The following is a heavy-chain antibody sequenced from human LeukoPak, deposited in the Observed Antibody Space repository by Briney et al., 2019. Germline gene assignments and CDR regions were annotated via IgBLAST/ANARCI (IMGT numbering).Heavy chain of an antibody. CDR3: ASSVLIDYGFDY. Sequence: PSETLSLTCTVSGGSISSYYWTWIRQPAGKGLEWIGRIYTSGSTNYNPSLKSRVTISVDKSKKQFSLKVNSVTAADTAVYYCASSVLIDYGFDYWGQGTLVTVSS. CDR1: GGSISSYY. J-gene: IGHJ4*02. CDR2: IYTSGST. D-gene: IGHD4-17*01. V-gene: IGHV4-4*07.